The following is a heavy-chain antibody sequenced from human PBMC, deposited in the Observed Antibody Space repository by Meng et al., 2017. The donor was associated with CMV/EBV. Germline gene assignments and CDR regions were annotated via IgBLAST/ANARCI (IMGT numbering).Heavy chain of an antibody. J-gene: IGHJ6*02. D-gene: IGHD3-3*01. CDR1: GGSISSGGYY. CDR3: ARARFLEWFGHYYYYGMDV. V-gene: IGHV4-31*03. Sequence: SETLSLTCTVSGGSISSGGYYWSWLRQHPGKGLEWIGYIYYSGSTYYNPSLKSRVTISVDTSKNQFSLKLSSVTAADTAVYYCARARFLEWFGHYYYYGMDVWGQGTTVTVSS. CDR2: IYYSGST.